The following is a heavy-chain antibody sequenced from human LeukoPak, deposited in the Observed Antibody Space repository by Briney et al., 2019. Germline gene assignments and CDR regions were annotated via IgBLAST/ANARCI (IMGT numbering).Heavy chain of an antibody. V-gene: IGHV3-23*01. J-gene: IGHJ3*02. CDR2: ISGSGGST. D-gene: IGHD2-2*01. CDR3: AKRYCNSATCDWVAFDI. Sequence: GGSLRLSCAASGFTFSSYAMSWVRQAPGKGLEWVSAISGSGGSTYYADSVKGRFTISRDNSRNTLYLQMNSLRTEDTAVYYCAKRYCNSATCDWVAFDIWGQGTMVTVSS. CDR1: GFTFSSYA.